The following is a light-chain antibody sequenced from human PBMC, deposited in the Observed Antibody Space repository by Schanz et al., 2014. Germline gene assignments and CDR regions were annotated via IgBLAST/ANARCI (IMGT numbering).Light chain of an antibody. J-gene: IGLJ3*02. CDR1: SSDVGGYNF. Sequence: QSVLTQPPSASGSPGQSVTISCTGTSSDVGGYNFVSWYQQHPGKAPKLMIYEVTKRPSGVSIRFSGSTSGNTASLTISGLQAEDESDYYCSSFTSTNTWVFGGGTKLTVL. CDR2: EVT. CDR3: SSFTSTNTWV. V-gene: IGLV2-14*01.